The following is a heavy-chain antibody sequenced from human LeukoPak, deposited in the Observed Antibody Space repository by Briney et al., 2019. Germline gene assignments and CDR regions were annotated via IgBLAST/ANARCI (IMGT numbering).Heavy chain of an antibody. CDR2: IKQDGSEK. V-gene: IGHV3-7*01. CDR1: GFTFSSYW. D-gene: IGHD3-16*01. J-gene: IGHJ6*02. CDR3: ARGPTLYDYVECGMDV. Sequence: GGSLRLSCAASGFTFSSYWMSWVRQAPGKGLEWVANIKQDGSEKYYVDSVKGRFTISRDNAKNSLYLQMNSLRAEDTAVYYWARGPTLYDYVECGMDVWGQGTTVTVFS.